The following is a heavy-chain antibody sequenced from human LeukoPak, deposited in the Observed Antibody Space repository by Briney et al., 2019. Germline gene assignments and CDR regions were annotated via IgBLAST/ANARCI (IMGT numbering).Heavy chain of an antibody. CDR2: IIPIFGTA. V-gene: IGHV1-69*13. CDR3: ATITTGTTRDAFDI. J-gene: IGHJ3*02. Sequence: SVKVSCKASGGTFSSYAISWVRQAPGQGLEWMGGIIPIFGTANYAQKFQGRVTITADESTSTAYMELSSLRSEDTAVYYCATITTGTTRDAFDIWGQGTMVTVSS. D-gene: IGHD1-1*01. CDR1: GGTFSSYA.